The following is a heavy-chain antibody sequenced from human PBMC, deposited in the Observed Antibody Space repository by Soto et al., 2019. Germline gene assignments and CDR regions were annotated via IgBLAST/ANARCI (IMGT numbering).Heavy chain of an antibody. V-gene: IGHV1-18*04. Sequence: ASVKVSCKASGGTFTSYGISWVRQAPGQGLEWMGWISAYNGNTNYAQKLQGRVTMTTDTSTSTAYMELRSLRSDDTAVYYCARALYGSGSRNWFDPWGQGTLVTVSS. CDR2: ISAYNGNT. CDR3: ARALYGSGSRNWFDP. CDR1: GGTFTSYG. D-gene: IGHD3-10*01. J-gene: IGHJ5*02.